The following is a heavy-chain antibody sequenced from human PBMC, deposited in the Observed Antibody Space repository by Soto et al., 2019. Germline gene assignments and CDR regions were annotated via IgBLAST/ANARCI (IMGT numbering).Heavy chain of an antibody. CDR2: IKRKTDGGTT. CDR3: TTERIVLVPALHEY. Sequence: EVQLVESGGGLVKPGGSLRLSCAASGFTFSNAWMSWVRQAPGKGLEWVGRIKRKTDGGTTDYAAPVKGRFTISRDDSKNTLYLQMNSLKTEDTAVYYCTTERIVLVPALHEYWGQGTLVTVSS. CDR1: GFTFSNAW. V-gene: IGHV3-15*01. J-gene: IGHJ4*02. D-gene: IGHD2-2*01.